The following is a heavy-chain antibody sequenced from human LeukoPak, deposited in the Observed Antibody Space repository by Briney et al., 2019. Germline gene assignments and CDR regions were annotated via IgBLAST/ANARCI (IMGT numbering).Heavy chain of an antibody. D-gene: IGHD2-15*01. CDR3: ARASVENTLRIDDY. Sequence: GASVKVSCKASGYTFTYYYMHWVRPAPGQGLEWMGWINPYSGDTNYAQKFQGRVTMTRDTSITTAYMDLSRLKSDDTAVYYCARASVENTLRIDDYWGQGTLVTVSS. J-gene: IGHJ4*02. V-gene: IGHV1-2*02. CDR2: INPYSGDT. CDR1: GYTFTYYY.